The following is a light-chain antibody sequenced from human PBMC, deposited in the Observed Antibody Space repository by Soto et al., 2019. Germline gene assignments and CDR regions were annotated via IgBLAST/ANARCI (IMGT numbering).Light chain of an antibody. Sequence: QSVLTQPASVSASPGQSITISCTGTSSDIGAYNSVSWYQQHPGKAPQLMIYDVSYRPSGISSRFSGSKSGNTASLTISGLQPDDDADYYCASYTSARIRVFGGGTKLTVL. CDR1: SSDIGAYNS. CDR2: DVS. V-gene: IGLV2-14*01. J-gene: IGLJ2*01. CDR3: ASYTSARIRV.